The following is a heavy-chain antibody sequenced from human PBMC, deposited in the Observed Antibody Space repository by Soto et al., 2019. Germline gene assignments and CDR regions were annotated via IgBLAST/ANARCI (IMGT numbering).Heavy chain of an antibody. CDR2: IIPVFGRV. Sequence: QVQLVQSGPEVKQPGTSVKVSCKASGGTFSSRAISWVRQAPGQGLEWMGGIIPVFGRVNYAEKVQDRVTITADESTGTVYMELSSLRSEDTALYYCANSRGGTFLGYHGMDIWGQGTTVSVSS. CDR1: GGTFSSRA. D-gene: IGHD3-16*01. CDR3: ANSRGGTFLGYHGMDI. J-gene: IGHJ6*02. V-gene: IGHV1-69*01.